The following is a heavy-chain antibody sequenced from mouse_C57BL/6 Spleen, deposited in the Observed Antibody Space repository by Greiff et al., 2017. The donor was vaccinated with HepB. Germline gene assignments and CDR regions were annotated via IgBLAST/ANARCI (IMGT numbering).Heavy chain of an antibody. D-gene: IGHD2-10*01. V-gene: IGHV1-18*01. J-gene: IGHJ2*01. Sequence: VQLQQSGPELVKPGASVKIPCKASGYTFTDYNMDWVKQSHGKSLEWIGDINPNNGGTIYNQKFKDKATLTVDKSSSTAYMQLSSLTSEDSAVYYCARGPPYPYYFDYWGQGTTLTVSS. CDR2: INPNNGGT. CDR3: ARGPPYPYYFDY. CDR1: GYTFTDYN.